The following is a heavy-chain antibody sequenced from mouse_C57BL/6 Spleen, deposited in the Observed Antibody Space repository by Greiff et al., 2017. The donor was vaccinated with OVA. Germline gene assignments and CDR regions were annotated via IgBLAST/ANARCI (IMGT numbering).Heavy chain of an antibody. CDR2: INPGSGGT. J-gene: IGHJ2*01. D-gene: IGHD4-1*01. CDR1: GYAFTNYL. V-gene: IGHV1-54*01. Sequence: QVQLQQSGAELVRPGTSVKVSCKASGYAFTNYLIELVKQRPGQGLEWIGVINPGSGGTNYNEKFKGKATLTADKSSSTAYMQLSSLTSEDSAVYFCARRTASFDYWGQGTTLTVSS. CDR3: ARRTASFDY.